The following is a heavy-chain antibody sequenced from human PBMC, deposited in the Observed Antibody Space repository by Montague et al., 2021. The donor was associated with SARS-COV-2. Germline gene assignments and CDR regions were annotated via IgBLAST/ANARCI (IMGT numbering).Heavy chain of an antibody. CDR3: ARQGSGSYYNWFDP. D-gene: IGHD1-26*01. CDR1: GGSISSSSYY. J-gene: IGHJ5*02. Sequence: SETLSLTCTVSGGSISSSSYYWGWIRQPPGKGLEWIGSIYYSGSIYYNPSLKSRVTISVDTSKNQFSLKLSSVTAADTAVYYCARQGSGSYYNWFDPWGQGTLVTVSS. V-gene: IGHV4-39*01. CDR2: IYYSGSI.